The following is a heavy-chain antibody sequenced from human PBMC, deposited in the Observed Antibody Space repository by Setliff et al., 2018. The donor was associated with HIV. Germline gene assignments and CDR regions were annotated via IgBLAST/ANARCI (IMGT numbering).Heavy chain of an antibody. Sequence: SETLSLTCTVAGCSISSGGYYWNWIRQYPVKGLEWIGHIYYNGRTLFNPALGTRLNMSVDTSENLFSLHLISVTAADTAVYYCVRERRRSPLSYGLDVWGQGTTVTVS. CDR1: GCSISSGGYY. J-gene: IGHJ6*02. CDR3: VRERRRSPLSYGLDV. CDR2: IYYNGRT. V-gene: IGHV4-31*03.